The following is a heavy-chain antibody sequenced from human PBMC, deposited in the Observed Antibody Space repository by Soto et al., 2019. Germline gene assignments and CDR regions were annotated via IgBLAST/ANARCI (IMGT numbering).Heavy chain of an antibody. CDR3: ARELIAVAGKGAFDI. Sequence: PGGSLRLSCAASGFTFSSYSMNWVRQAPGKGLEWVSSISSSSSYIYYADSVKGRFTISRDNAKNSLYLQMNSLRAEDTAVYYCARELIAVAGKGAFDIWGQGTMVTVS. CDR1: GFTFSSYS. CDR2: ISSSSSYI. V-gene: IGHV3-21*01. D-gene: IGHD6-19*01. J-gene: IGHJ3*02.